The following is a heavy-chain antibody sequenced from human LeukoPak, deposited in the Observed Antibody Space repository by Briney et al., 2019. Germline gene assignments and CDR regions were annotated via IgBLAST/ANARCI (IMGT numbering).Heavy chain of an antibody. D-gene: IGHD2-2*01. Sequence: SVKVSCKATGGTFSSYTISWVRQAPGQGLEWMGRIIPILGIANYAQKFQGRVTITADKSTSTAYMELSSLRSEDTAVYYCARDPVYCSSTSCREYFQHWGQGTLVTVSS. CDR3: ARDPVYCSSTSCREYFQH. V-gene: IGHV1-69*04. CDR2: IIPILGIA. J-gene: IGHJ1*01. CDR1: GGTFSSYT.